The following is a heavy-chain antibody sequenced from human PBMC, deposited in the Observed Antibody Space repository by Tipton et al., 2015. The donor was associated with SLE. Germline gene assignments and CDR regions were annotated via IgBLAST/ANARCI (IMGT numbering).Heavy chain of an antibody. Sequence: QLVQSGGGLIQPGGSLRLSCAASGFTVSSNYMSWVRQAPGKGLEWVSVIYSGGSTYYADSVKGRFTISRDNSKNTLYLQINSLRAEDTAVYYCARGVVGATAYFDYWGQGTLVTVSS. J-gene: IGHJ4*02. CDR2: IYSGGST. V-gene: IGHV3-53*01. CDR3: ARGVVGATAYFDY. D-gene: IGHD1-26*01. CDR1: GFTVSSNY.